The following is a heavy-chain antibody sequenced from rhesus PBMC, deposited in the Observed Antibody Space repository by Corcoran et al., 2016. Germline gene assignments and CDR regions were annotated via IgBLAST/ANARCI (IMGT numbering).Heavy chain of an antibody. CDR3: ALSTGVIGFEF. CDR2: IYCSSGST. CDR1: GYSISSNY. V-gene: IGHV4-147*01. D-gene: IGHD3-34*01. Sequence: QVQLQESGPGLVKPSETLSLTCAVSGYSISSNYWSWIRQPPGKGLEWIGYIYCSSGSTYYNPSLKSRVTISTDTSKNQFSLKLSSVTAADTAVYYCALSTGVIGFEFWGQGALVTVSS. J-gene: IGHJ1*01.